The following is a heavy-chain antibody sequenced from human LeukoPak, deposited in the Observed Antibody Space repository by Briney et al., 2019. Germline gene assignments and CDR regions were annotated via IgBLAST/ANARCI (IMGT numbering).Heavy chain of an antibody. CDR2: ISGSGGST. CDR3: AKGGGSYFGDAFHI. Sequence: PGGSLRLSCAASGFTFSSYAMSWVRQAPGKGLEWVSAISGSGGSTYYADSVKGRFTISRDNSKNTLSLQMNSLTAGDTAVYYCAKGGGSYFGDAFHIWGQGTMVTVSS. CDR1: GFTFSSYA. J-gene: IGHJ3*02. D-gene: IGHD1-26*01. V-gene: IGHV3-23*01.